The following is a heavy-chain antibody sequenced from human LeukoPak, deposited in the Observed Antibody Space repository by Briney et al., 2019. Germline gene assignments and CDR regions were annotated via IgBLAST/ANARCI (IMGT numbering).Heavy chain of an antibody. J-gene: IGHJ4*02. CDR3: AKDPQGD. CDR2: IDRGSGT. Sequence: QPGGSLRLSCAASGFTFSNYAMSWVRQAPGKGLEWVSAIDRGSGTYYADSVKGRFTISRDNSKNTLYLQMNSLRSEDTAVYYCAKDPQGDWGQGTLVTVSS. CDR1: GFTFSNYA. V-gene: IGHV3-23*01. D-gene: IGHD3-16*01.